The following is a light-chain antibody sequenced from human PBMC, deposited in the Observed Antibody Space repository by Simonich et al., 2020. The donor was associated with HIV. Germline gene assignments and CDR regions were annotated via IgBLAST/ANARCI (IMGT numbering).Light chain of an antibody. V-gene: IGKV1-9*01. Sequence: IQLTQSPSFLSASVGDRVTITCRASQGISSYLAWYQQKPGKAPKLLIFDSSHLETGVPSRFSGSGSGTDFTLTISSLQPEDFATYYCQQFNSYPITFGQGTRLEIK. CDR1: QGISSY. J-gene: IGKJ5*01. CDR3: QQFNSYPIT. CDR2: DSS.